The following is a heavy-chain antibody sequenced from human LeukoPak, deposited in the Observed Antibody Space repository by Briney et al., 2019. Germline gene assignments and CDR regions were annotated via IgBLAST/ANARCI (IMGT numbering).Heavy chain of an antibody. J-gene: IGHJ5*02. D-gene: IGHD2-15*01. Sequence: GGSLRLSCAASGFTFDDYAMHWLRQAPGKGLEWVSLINWDGTNSYYADSVKGRFTISRDNSKNSLYLQMNSLRAEDTALYYCAKGDCSAGSCPFDPWGQGTLVTVSS. V-gene: IGHV3-43D*03. CDR3: AKGDCSAGSCPFDP. CDR2: INWDGTNS. CDR1: GFTFDDYA.